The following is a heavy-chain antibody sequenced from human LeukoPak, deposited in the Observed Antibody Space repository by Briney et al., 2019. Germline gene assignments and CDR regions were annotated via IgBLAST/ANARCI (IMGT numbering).Heavy chain of an antibody. Sequence: GGSLRLSCATSGFIFSSNGMNWVRQPPGKGLEWLSYISGTSEIMYYADSVKGRFTISRDNARNPLYLQMNNLRAEDTAVYYCASEFFPRATVPRDYWGQGTLVTVSS. J-gene: IGHJ4*02. CDR2: ISGTSEIM. D-gene: IGHD3-3*01. CDR1: GFIFSSNG. V-gene: IGHV3-48*01. CDR3: ASEFFPRATVPRDY.